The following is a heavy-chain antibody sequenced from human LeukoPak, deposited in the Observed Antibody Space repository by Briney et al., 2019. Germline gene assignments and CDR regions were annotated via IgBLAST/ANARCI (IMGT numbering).Heavy chain of an antibody. CDR3: TRDLYSMYAK. Sequence: GGSLRLSCLASGFTFNTYAMNWVRQAPGGGLEWVAALSGDRSRIYHADSVMGRFTISRDNVKNSLYLQMNSLRADDTAVYYCTRDLYSMYAKWGQGTLVTVSS. J-gene: IGHJ4*02. V-gene: IGHV3-21*04. CDR1: GFTFNTYA. CDR2: LSGDRSRI. D-gene: IGHD2-8*01.